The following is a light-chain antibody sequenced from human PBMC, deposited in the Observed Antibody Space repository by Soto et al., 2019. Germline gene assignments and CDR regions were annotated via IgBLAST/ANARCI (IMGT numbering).Light chain of an antibody. CDR3: QQYDNLPIT. J-gene: IGKJ5*01. V-gene: IGKV1-33*01. Sequence: DIQMTQSPSSLSASVGDRVTITCQARQDIKHYLNWYQQKPGKAPNLLIYDTSVLETGVPSRFSRSKSGTDFTFTISSLQPEDVATYYCQQYDNLPITFGQGTRLEIK. CDR1: QDIKHY. CDR2: DTS.